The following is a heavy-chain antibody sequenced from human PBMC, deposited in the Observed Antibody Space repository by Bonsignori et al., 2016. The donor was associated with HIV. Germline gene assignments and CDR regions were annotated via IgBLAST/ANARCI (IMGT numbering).Heavy chain of an antibody. CDR3: ARDRYGSGDYYYYYMDV. J-gene: IGHJ6*03. D-gene: IGHD3-10*01. Sequence: GESLKISCAASGFTFSSYSMNWVRQAPGKGLEWVSYITSSSSTIYYADSVKGRFTISRDNAKNSLYLQMNSLRDEDTAVYYCARDRYGSGDYYYYYMDVWGKGTTVTVSS. V-gene: IGHV3-48*02. CDR1: GFTFSSYS. CDR2: ITSSSSTI.